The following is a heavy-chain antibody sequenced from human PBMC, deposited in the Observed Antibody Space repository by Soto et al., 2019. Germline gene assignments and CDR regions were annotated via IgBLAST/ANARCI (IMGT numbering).Heavy chain of an antibody. Sequence: GGSLRLSCAASGFTFTSYAMSWVRQAPGKGLEWVSTINESGGRTYYTDSVKGRFTISRDISKNTLYLQMNSLRAEDTALYYCAKDARPSSWGQGTLVTVSS. CDR1: GFTFTSYA. CDR3: AKDARPSS. J-gene: IGHJ5*02. CDR2: INESGGRT. V-gene: IGHV3-23*01.